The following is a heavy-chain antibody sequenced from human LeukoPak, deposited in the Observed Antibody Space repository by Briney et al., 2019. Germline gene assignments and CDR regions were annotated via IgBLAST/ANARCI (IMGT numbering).Heavy chain of an antibody. Sequence: SSETLSLTCTVSVGSISSGSYYWSWIRQPAGKGLEWIGRIYTSGSTNYNPSLKSRVTISVDTSQNQFSLKLSSVSAADTAVYYCAREEGYSGNEEFDYWGERTLVTVSS. CDR1: VGSISSGSYY. D-gene: IGHD5-12*01. J-gene: IGHJ4*02. CDR2: IYTSGST. V-gene: IGHV4-61*02. CDR3: AREEGYSGNEEFDY.